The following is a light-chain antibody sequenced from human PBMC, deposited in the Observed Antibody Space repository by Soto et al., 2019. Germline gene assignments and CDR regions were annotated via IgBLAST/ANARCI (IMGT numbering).Light chain of an antibody. CDR2: GAV. CDR1: QSVSSSY. CDR3: QQYNNWPPIT. J-gene: IGKJ5*01. Sequence: EIVLTQSPATLSLSPGERATLSCRAGQSVSSSYLAWYQQKPGQAPRLLIYGAVTRATGVPARFSGSESGTEFTLTISSLQSEDFAVYYCQQYNNWPPITFGQGTRLEIK. V-gene: IGKV3-15*01.